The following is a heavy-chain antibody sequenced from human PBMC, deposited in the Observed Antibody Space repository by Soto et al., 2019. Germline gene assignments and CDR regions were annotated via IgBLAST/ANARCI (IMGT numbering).Heavy chain of an antibody. CDR1: GGSITGYY. D-gene: IGHD1-1*01. CDR3: VKRSLLMAPT. Sequence: SETLSLTCTVSGGSITGYYWSWIRQPPGKGLEWIGSIFYAGNTLYTPPLKSRVTISADTSKNQFSLSLNSVTAADTAVYYCVKRSLLMAPTWGQGIQVTVSS. J-gene: IGHJ4*02. V-gene: IGHV4-59*12. CDR2: IFYAGNT.